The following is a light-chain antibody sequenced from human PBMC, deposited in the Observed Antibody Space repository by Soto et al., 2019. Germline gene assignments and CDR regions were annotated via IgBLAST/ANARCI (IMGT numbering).Light chain of an antibody. CDR1: QGISSE. CDR3: QHGHNWPLT. J-gene: IGKJ2*01. CDR2: GAS. Sequence: EIVMTQSPATLSLSPGERAALSCRASQGISSELAWYQQKPGQPPRLLIYGASTRATGVPARFTGSGSGSEFTLTISGLQSEDFAVYYCQHGHNWPLTFGQGTRLEI. V-gene: IGKV3-15*01.